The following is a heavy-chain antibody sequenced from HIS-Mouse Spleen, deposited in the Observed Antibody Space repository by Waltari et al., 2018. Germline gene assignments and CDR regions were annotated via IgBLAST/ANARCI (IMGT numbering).Heavy chain of an antibody. J-gene: IGHJ4*02. CDR3: AREGDL. CDR1: GFTFRSYA. D-gene: IGHD3-10*01. V-gene: IGHV3-30-3*01. Sequence: QVQLVESRGGVVQPGRSLRLSCAASGFTFRSYAMHWVRQAPGKGLEWVAVISYDGSNKYYADSVKGRFTISRDNSKNTLYLQMNSLRAEDTAVYYCAREGDLWGQGTLVTVSS. CDR2: ISYDGSNK.